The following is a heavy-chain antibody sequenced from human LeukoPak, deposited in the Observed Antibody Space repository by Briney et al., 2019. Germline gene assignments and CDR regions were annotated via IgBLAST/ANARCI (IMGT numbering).Heavy chain of an antibody. CDR1: GFTFSDHY. V-gene: IGHV3-72*01. CDR2: SRDKGNSYTT. Sequence: GGSLRLSCAASGFTFSDHYIDWVRQAPGKGLEWVGRSRDKGNSYTTAYAASVKGRFTISRDDSKSIAYLQMNSLKTEDTAVYYCTRDPCSSSWWYTGGGYWGQGTLVTVSS. D-gene: IGHD6-13*01. J-gene: IGHJ4*02. CDR3: TRDPCSSSWWYTGGGY.